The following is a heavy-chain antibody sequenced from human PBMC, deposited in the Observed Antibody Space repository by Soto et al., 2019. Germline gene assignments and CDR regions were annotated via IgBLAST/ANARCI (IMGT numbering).Heavy chain of an antibody. D-gene: IGHD4-17*01. Sequence: QITLKESGPTLVKPTQTLTLTCTFSGFSLSTSGVGVGWIRQSPGKALEWLALIYWDDDKRYSPSLKSRLTITKDTSKNQVVLTMTNMDPVDTGTYYCAHRMTTARWVDYWGQGTLVTVSS. CDR2: IYWDDDK. J-gene: IGHJ4*02. V-gene: IGHV2-5*02. CDR1: GFSLSTSGVG. CDR3: AHRMTTARWVDY.